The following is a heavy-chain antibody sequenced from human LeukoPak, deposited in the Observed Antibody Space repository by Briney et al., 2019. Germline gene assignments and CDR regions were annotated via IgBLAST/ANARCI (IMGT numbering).Heavy chain of an antibody. Sequence: PGGSLRLSCAASGLTFSSYAMRWVRQAPGKGLEWVSGISSSGGTTFYADSVKGRFTISRDNSNNTLYLQINSLRAEDTAVYYCAKDRYCSGGTCYPEGYFDYWGQGTLVTVSS. CDR2: ISSSGGTT. CDR1: GLTFSSYA. D-gene: IGHD2-15*01. CDR3: AKDRYCSGGTCYPEGYFDY. J-gene: IGHJ4*02. V-gene: IGHV3-23*01.